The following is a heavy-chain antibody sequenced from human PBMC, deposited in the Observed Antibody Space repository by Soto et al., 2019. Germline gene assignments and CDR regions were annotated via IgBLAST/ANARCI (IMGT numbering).Heavy chain of an antibody. CDR3: ASDATSGSYSRFDD. CDR1: GFTFSNYG. V-gene: IGHV3-33*01. J-gene: IGHJ4*02. Sequence: QVQLVESGGGVVQPGRSLRLSCAASGFTFSNYGMHWVRQAPGKGLEWVAAIYYDGSNKEYADYVKGRVTISRDNSKNTLFLQMDSVRAEDTAVYYCASDATSGSYSRFDDWGQGNLVTVSS. CDR2: IYYDGSNK. D-gene: IGHD1-26*01.